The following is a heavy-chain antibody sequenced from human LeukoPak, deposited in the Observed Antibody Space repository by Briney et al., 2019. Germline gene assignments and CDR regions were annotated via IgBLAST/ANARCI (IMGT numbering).Heavy chain of an antibody. V-gene: IGHV3-30*18. Sequence: GGSLRLSCAASGFTFSSYGIHWVRQAPGKGLEWVAVISFDGRNKYYADSVKGRLTISRDNSKNTLYLQMYTLRAEDTAVYYCAKDRDDYVWGSYLGAFDIWGQGTMVTVSS. CDR1: GFTFSSYG. CDR2: ISFDGRNK. D-gene: IGHD3-16*01. J-gene: IGHJ3*02. CDR3: AKDRDDYVWGSYLGAFDI.